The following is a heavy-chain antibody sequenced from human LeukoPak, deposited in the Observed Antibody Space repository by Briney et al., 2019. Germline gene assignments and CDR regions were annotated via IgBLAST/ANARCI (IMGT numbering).Heavy chain of an antibody. Sequence: GASVKVSCKVSGYTLTELSMHWVRQAPGKGLEWMGGFDPEDGETIYAQKFQGRVTMTEDTSTDTAYMELSSLRSEDTAVYYCATDRMQWLVPPSYYYGMDVWGQGTTVTVSS. D-gene: IGHD6-19*01. J-gene: IGHJ6*02. V-gene: IGHV1-24*01. CDR3: ATDRMQWLVPPSYYYGMDV. CDR1: GYTLTELS. CDR2: FDPEDGET.